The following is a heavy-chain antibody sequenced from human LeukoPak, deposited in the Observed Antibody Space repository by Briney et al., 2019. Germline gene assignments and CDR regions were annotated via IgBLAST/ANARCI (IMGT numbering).Heavy chain of an antibody. CDR1: GASISSGGYY. V-gene: IGHV4-31*03. D-gene: IGHD5-24*01. J-gene: IGHJ4*02. CDR3: AREDGYNSAVDY. CDR2: IYYSGST. Sequence: SETLSLTCTVSGASISSGGYYWSWIRQHPGKGLEWIGYIYYSGSTYYNPSLKSRVTISVDTSKNQFSLKLSSVTAADTAVYYCAREDGYNSAVDYWGQGTLVTVSS.